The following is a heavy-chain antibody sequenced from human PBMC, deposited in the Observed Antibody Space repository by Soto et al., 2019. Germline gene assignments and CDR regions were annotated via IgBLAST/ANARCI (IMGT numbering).Heavy chain of an antibody. D-gene: IGHD5-18*01. CDR2: VDNNNNYI. V-gene: IGHV3-21*01. CDR3: ARGRGYSYGFFDC. CDR1: GFTFSTYI. J-gene: IGHJ4*02. Sequence: GGSLRLSCAASGFTFSTYIMSWVRQAPGKGLEWVSSVDNNNNYIYYADSLKGRFTMSSDNAKNSLDLQMNSLRAEDTAVYYCARGRGYSYGFFDCWGQGTLVTVSS.